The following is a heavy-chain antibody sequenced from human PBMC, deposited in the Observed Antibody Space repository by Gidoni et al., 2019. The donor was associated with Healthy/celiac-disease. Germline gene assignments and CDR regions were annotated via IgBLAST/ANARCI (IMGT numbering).Heavy chain of an antibody. CDR3: ARDIVVVPAANYAFDI. V-gene: IGHV4-4*07. Sequence: QVQLQESGQGLEKPSENLSLTCTVTGGSLSSYYWSWIRQPAGKGLEWIGRIYTSGSTNYNPSLKSRVTMSVDTSKNQFSLKLSSVTAADTAVYYCARDIVVVPAANYAFDIWGQGTMVTVSS. CDR1: GGSLSSYY. J-gene: IGHJ3*02. CDR2: IYTSGST. D-gene: IGHD2-2*01.